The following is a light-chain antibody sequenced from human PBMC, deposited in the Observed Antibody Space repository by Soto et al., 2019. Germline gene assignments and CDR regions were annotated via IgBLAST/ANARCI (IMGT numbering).Light chain of an antibody. CDR1: SSNIGSNY. CDR2: RNN. J-gene: IGLJ3*02. CDR3: AAWDDSLSGPV. V-gene: IGLV1-47*02. Sequence: QSVLTQPPSASGTPGQRVTISYSGSSSNIGSNYVYWYQQLPGTAPKLLIQRNNQRPSGVPDQFSGSKSGASASLAISGLRSADEANYYCAAWDDSLSGPVFGGGTQLTVL.